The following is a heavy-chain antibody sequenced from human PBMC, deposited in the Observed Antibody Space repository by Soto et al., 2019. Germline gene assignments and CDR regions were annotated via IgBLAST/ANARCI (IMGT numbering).Heavy chain of an antibody. CDR2: IYSGGTT. CDR1: GGSISSIGYY. Sequence: SETLSLTCTVSGGSISSIGYYWGWIRQPPGKGLEWIGSIYSGGTTYYNPSLKSRVSISVDTSKNQFSLKLTSVTAADTAVYYCARGGYCTGGSCSLYWGQGTLVTVYS. CDR3: ARGGYCTGGSCSLY. D-gene: IGHD2-15*01. V-gene: IGHV4-39*01. J-gene: IGHJ4*02.